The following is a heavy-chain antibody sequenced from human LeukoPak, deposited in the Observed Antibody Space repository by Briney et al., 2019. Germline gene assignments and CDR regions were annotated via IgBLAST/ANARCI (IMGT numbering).Heavy chain of an antibody. D-gene: IGHD1-26*01. Sequence: PGGSLRLSCAASGFTFSSYGMHWVRQAPGKGLEWVAVIWYDGSNKYYADSVKGRFTISRDNSENTLYLQMNSLRAEDTAVYYCAKWLSGSYDYFDYWGQGTLVTVSS. CDR3: AKWLSGSYDYFDY. CDR2: IWYDGSNK. J-gene: IGHJ4*02. V-gene: IGHV3-33*06. CDR1: GFTFSSYG.